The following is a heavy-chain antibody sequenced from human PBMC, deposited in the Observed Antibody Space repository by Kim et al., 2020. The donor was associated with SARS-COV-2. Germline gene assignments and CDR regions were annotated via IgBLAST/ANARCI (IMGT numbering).Heavy chain of an antibody. D-gene: IGHD4-17*01. V-gene: IGHV3-23*01. CDR1: GFSFSSFA. Sequence: GGSLRLSCEASGFSFSSFAMSWVRQAPGKGLEWVSAIHGSGGITYYADSVKGRFTISRDNSKNTLYLQMNSLRAEDTAVYFCAKDQGNDYGDQFDYWGQGILVTVSS. CDR2: IHGSGGIT. CDR3: AKDQGNDYGDQFDY. J-gene: IGHJ4*02.